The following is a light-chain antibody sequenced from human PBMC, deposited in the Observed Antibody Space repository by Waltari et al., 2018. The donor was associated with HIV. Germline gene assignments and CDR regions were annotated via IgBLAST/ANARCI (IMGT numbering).Light chain of an antibody. V-gene: IGKV1-9*01. J-gene: IGKJ4*01. CDR3: QQVNGYPLT. CDR2: ATS. CDR1: QNIYSY. Sequence: DIQLTQSPSFLSASIGDRVPLTCRASQNIYSYLVWYQQKPGRAPQVLIYATSTLQSGVPSRFSGSGSGTEFALTITNLQPDDFATYYCQQVNGYPLTFGGGTKVEIK.